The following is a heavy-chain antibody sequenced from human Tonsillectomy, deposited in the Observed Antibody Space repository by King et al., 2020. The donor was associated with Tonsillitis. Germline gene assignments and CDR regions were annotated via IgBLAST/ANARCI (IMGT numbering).Heavy chain of an antibody. Sequence: VQLVESGGGVVQPGRSLRLSCAASGFTFSSYAMHWVRQAPGKGLEWVAVISYDGSNKYYADSVKGRFTISRDNSKNTLYLQMNSLRAEDTAVYYCARGGPVDTAMGIRYWYFDLWGRGTLVTVSS. CDR2: ISYDGSNK. J-gene: IGHJ2*01. CDR1: GFTFSSYA. D-gene: IGHD5-18*01. V-gene: IGHV3-30-3*01. CDR3: ARGGPVDTAMGIRYWYFDL.